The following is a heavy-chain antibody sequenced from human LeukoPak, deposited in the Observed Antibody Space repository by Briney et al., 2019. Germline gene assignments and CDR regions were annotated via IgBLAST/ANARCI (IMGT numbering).Heavy chain of an antibody. CDR1: GYTFTGYY. CDR2: INPNSGGT. V-gene: IGHV1-2*02. Sequence: ASVKVSCKASGYTFTGYYMHWVRQAPGQGLEWMGWINPNSGGTNYAQKFQGRVTMTRDTSISTAYMELSRLRSDDTAVYYCARANGWLGATGRNWFDPWGQGTLVTVSS. D-gene: IGHD1-26*01. J-gene: IGHJ5*02. CDR3: ARANGWLGATGRNWFDP.